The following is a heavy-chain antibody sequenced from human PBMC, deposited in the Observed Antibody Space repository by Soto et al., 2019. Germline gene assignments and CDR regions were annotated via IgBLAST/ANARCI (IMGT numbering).Heavy chain of an antibody. CDR3: AKDSTMIVVGPLDY. CDR2: ISYDGSNK. D-gene: IGHD3-22*01. J-gene: IGHJ4*02. V-gene: IGHV3-30*18. CDR1: GFTFSSYG. Sequence: GSLRLSCAASGFTFSSYGMHWVRQAPGKGLEWVAVISYDGSNKYYADSVKGRFTISRDNSKNTLYLQMNSLRAEDTAVYYCAKDSTMIVVGPLDYWGQGTLVTVSS.